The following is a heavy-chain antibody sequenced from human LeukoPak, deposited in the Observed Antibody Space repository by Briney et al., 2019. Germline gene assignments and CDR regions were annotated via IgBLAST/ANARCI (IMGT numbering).Heavy chain of an antibody. D-gene: IGHD4-23*01. Sequence: SETLSLTCTVSGGSINSYYWSWIRQPAGKGLEWIGRIYSSGSTNYNPSLKSRVSMSVDTSKNQFSLKLTSVTAADTALYYCAGGGKATVVTMWGQGILVTVSS. CDR3: AGGGKATVVTM. CDR2: IYSSGST. V-gene: IGHV4-4*07. J-gene: IGHJ4*02. CDR1: GGSINSYY.